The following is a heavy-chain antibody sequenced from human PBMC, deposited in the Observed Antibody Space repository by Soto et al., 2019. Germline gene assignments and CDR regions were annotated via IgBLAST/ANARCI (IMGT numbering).Heavy chain of an antibody. CDR1: GGTISSFY. Sequence: SQTLSLTCTVSGGTISSFYWRWIRQPPGKGLEWIGYIYYSGSTNYNPSLKSRVTISVDTSKNQFSLKLSSVTAADTAVYYCARVLAVAGLTAFDIWGQGTMVTVSS. CDR2: IYYSGST. D-gene: IGHD6-19*01. J-gene: IGHJ3*02. V-gene: IGHV4-59*01. CDR3: ARVLAVAGLTAFDI.